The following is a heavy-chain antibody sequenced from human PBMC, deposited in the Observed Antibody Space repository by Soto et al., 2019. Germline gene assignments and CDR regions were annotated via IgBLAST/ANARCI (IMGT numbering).Heavy chain of an antibody. Sequence: DVQLVESGGGLVQPGGSLRLSCAASGFTFSSHWMSWVRQAPGKGLEWVANIKQDGSAKYYVDSVKGRFTIYRDNAKNSLSLQMNSLRAEYTAVYYCTRERLDSWGQGTLVIVSS. CDR1: GFTFSSHW. CDR3: TRERLDS. V-gene: IGHV3-7*01. CDR2: IKQDGSAK. J-gene: IGHJ5*01.